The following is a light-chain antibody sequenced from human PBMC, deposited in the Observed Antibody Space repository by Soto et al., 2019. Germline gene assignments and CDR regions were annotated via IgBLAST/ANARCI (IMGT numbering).Light chain of an antibody. Sequence: QSVLTQPPSVSATPGQKVTISCSGSGSNLGRNYVSWYQQLPGTAPNLLIYDNVYRFSGIPDRFSGSKSGTSATLGITGLQTGDEGDYYCGSWDNSLSSYVFGTGTKVTVL. J-gene: IGLJ1*01. V-gene: IGLV1-51*01. CDR1: GSNLGRNY. CDR3: GSWDNSLSSYV. CDR2: DNV.